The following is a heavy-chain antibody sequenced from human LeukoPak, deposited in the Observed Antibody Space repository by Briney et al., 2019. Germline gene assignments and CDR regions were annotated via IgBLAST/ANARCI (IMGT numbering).Heavy chain of an antibody. D-gene: IGHD5-24*01. V-gene: IGHV3-7*04. CDR3: ARDPPKMATNNPFHY. CDR2: IKQDGSEK. Sequence: GGSLRLSCAASGFTFSSYWMSWVRQAPGKGLEWVANIKQDGSEKYYVDSVEGRFTISRDNAKNSLYLQMNSLRAEDTAVYYCARDPPKMATNNPFHYWGQGTLVTVSS. J-gene: IGHJ4*02. CDR1: GFTFSSYW.